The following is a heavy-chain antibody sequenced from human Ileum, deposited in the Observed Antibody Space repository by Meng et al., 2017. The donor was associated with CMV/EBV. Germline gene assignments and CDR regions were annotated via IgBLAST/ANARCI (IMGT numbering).Heavy chain of an antibody. Sequence: VPLQEAGPGLLEPSETRSLTCNAAGGSIGRGDYYWSWIRQPAGKGLEWIGRIHISGATNYNPSLKSRVTMSVDTSKNQFSLKVRSVTAADTAVYYCAREMSRTGFFDYWGQGNLVTVSS. CDR2: IHISGAT. CDR3: AREMSRTGFFDY. J-gene: IGHJ4*02. CDR1: GGSIGRGDYY. D-gene: IGHD1-1*01. V-gene: IGHV4-61*02.